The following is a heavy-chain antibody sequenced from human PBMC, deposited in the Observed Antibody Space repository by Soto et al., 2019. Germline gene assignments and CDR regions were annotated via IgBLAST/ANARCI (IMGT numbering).Heavy chain of an antibody. V-gene: IGHV3-23*01. D-gene: IGHD3-22*01. J-gene: IGHJ3*02. CDR3: AKDLNYDSSGSGAFDI. CDR1: GFTFSSYA. Sequence: GGSLRLSCAASGFTFSSYAMSWVRQAPGKGLEWVSAISGSGGSTYYADSVKGRFTISRDNSKNTLYLQMNSLRAEDTAVYYCAKDLNYDSSGSGAFDIWGQGTMVTVSS. CDR2: ISGSGGST.